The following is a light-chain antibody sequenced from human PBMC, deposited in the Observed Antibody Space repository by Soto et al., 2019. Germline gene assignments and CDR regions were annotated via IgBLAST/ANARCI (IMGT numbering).Light chain of an antibody. CDR2: GAS. J-gene: IGKJ1*01. CDR1: RTINTY. V-gene: IGKV1-39*01. Sequence: DVRMTQSPSSLSASVGDTITITCRASRTINTYLNWFQQKPGEPPRLLIYGASTLHDGVPSRFSGSGSGADFTLTISGLQPEDFATYYCQQGYSTPPTFGQGTKVDIK. CDR3: QQGYSTPPT.